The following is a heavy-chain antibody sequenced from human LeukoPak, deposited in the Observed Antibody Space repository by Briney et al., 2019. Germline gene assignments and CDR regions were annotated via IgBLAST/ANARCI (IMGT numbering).Heavy chain of an antibody. D-gene: IGHD5/OR15-5a*01. CDR3: ARGGADIVSINWFDP. Sequence: SMKVSCKASGGTFSSYAISWVRQAPGQGLEWVGGIIPIFGTANYAQKFQGRVAITADESTSTAYMELSSLRSEDTAVYYCARGGADIVSINWFDPWGQGTLVTVSS. CDR2: IIPIFGTA. V-gene: IGHV1-69*01. J-gene: IGHJ5*02. CDR1: GGTFSSYA.